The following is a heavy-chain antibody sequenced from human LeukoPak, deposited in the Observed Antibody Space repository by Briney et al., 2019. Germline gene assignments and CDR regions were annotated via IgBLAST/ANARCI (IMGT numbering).Heavy chain of an antibody. CDR2: ISSSGRTI. D-gene: IGHD3-10*02. V-gene: IGHV3-48*03. CDR3: AELGITMIGGV. CDR1: GFTFSSYE. Sequence: PGGSLRLSCAASGFTFSSYEMNWVRQAPGKGLEWVSYISSSGRTIYYADSVKGRCTISRDNAENSLYLQMNRLRAEDTAVYYCAELGITMIGGVWGKGTTVTISS. J-gene: IGHJ6*04.